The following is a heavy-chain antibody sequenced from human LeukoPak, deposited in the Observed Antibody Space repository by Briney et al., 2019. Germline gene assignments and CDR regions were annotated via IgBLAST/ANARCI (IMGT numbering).Heavy chain of an antibody. CDR2: ISGSGGRI. J-gene: IGHJ1*01. Sequence: GGSLRLSCAASGFTFSSYSMSWVRQAPGKGLEWVSSISGSGGRIDYADSVKGRFTISRDNSKNTLYLQMNSLRAEDTAVYYCAKDISSSWTQYFQHWGQGTLVTVSS. D-gene: IGHD6-13*01. CDR1: GFTFSSYS. V-gene: IGHV3-23*01. CDR3: AKDISSSWTQYFQH.